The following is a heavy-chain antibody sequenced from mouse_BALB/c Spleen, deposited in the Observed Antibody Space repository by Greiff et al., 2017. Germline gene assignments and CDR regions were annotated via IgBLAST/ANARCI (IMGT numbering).Heavy chain of an antibody. CDR2: ISSGSSTI. D-gene: IGHD4-1*01. V-gene: IGHV5-17*02. CDR3: ARGGTGTPMDY. CDR1: GFTFSSFG. J-gene: IGHJ4*01. Sequence: EVQLVESGGGLVQPGGSRKLSCAASGFTFSSFGMHWVRQAPEKGLEWVAYISSGSSTIYYADTVKGRFTISRDNPKNTLFLQMTSLRSEDTAMFYCARGGTGTPMDYWGQGTSVTVSS.